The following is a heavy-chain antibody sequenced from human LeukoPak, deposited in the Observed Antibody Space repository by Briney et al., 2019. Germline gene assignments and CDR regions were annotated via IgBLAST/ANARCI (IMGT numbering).Heavy chain of an antibody. CDR2: IDHSGST. CDR3: ARTNTVFYYFDY. V-gene: IGHV4-34*01. CDR1: GGSFSGYY. D-gene: IGHD1/OR15-1a*01. Sequence: PSETLSLTCAVYGGSFSGYYWSWIRQPPGKGLEWIGEIDHSGSTNYNPSLKSRVTTSVDTSKNQFSLKLNSVTAADTAAYYCARTNTVFYYFDYWGQGTLITVSS. J-gene: IGHJ4*02.